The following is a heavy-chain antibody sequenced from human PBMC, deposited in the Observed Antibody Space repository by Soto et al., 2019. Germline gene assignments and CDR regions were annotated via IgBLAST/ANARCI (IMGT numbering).Heavy chain of an antibody. V-gene: IGHV3-74*01. J-gene: IGHJ5*02. CDR2: INNDGSAA. CDR1: VFTFSSYW. CDR3: VRDKPHNWFDP. Sequence: GGSLRLSCAASVFTFSSYWIHWVRQVPGKGLVWLSRINNDGSAATYADSVKGRFTISRDNAKNTVYLQMNSLRAEYTAVYYCVRDKPHNWFDPWGQGTPVTVSS.